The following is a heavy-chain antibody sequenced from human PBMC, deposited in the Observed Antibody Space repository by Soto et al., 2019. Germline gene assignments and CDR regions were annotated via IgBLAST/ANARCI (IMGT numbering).Heavy chain of an antibody. CDR2: IIPILGIA. D-gene: IGHD3-22*01. V-gene: IGHV1-69*02. CDR1: GGTFSSYT. Sequence: APVKVSCKASGGTFSSYTISWVRQAPGQGLEWMGRIIPILGIANYAQKFQGRVTITADKSTSTAYMELSSLRSEDTAVYYCARFEPTNYDSSGSNWFDPWGQGTLVTVSS. J-gene: IGHJ5*02. CDR3: ARFEPTNYDSSGSNWFDP.